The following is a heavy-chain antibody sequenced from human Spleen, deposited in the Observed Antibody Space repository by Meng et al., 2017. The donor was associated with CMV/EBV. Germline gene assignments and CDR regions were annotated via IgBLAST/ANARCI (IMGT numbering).Heavy chain of an antibody. Sequence: GGSLRLSCAASGFTFSSYEMNWVRQAPGKGLEWISYISTGGSSIYYADSVKGRFTISRDNAKNSLYLQMNSLRDEDTAVYYCAKDEVSGYSSSGPTDYWGQGTLVTVSS. CDR1: GFTFSSYE. CDR3: AKDEVSGYSSSGPTDY. D-gene: IGHD6-6*01. V-gene: IGHV3-48*03. CDR2: ISTGGSSI. J-gene: IGHJ4*02.